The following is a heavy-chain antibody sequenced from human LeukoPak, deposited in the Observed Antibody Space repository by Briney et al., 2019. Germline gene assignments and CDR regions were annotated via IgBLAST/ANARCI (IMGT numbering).Heavy chain of an antibody. CDR1: GGSISSSSYY. D-gene: IGHD3-22*01. J-gene: IGHJ3*02. CDR3: ARGYYYDSSGYWRTDAFDI. V-gene: IGHV4-39*07. CDR2: IYYSGST. Sequence: SETLSLTCTVSGGSISSSSYYWGWIRQPPGKGLEWIGSIYYSGSTYYNPSLKSRVTISVDTSKNQFSLKLSSVTAADTAVYYCARGYYYDSSGYWRTDAFDIWGQGTMVTVSS.